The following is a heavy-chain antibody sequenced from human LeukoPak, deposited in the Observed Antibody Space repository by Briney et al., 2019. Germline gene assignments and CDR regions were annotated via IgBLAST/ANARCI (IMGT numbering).Heavy chain of an antibody. J-gene: IGHJ5*02. V-gene: IGHV4-39*01. D-gene: IGHD3-10*01. CDR3: ARYASGSYYWFDP. CDR1: GGSINSTTYY. Sequence: SETLSLTCTVSGGSINSTTYYWGWIRQPPGRGLEWIGSIYYSGTTYYNPSLKSRLTISVDTSKSQFSLKLSSVTTADTALYYCARYASGSYYWFDPWGQGTLVTVSS. CDR2: IYYSGTT.